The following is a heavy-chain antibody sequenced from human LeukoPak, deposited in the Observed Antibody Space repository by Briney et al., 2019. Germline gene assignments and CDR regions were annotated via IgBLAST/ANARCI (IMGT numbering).Heavy chain of an antibody. CDR2: VNWNGGST. CDR3: ARGRQYNWNDVFDY. V-gene: IGHV3-20*04. J-gene: IGHJ4*02. Sequence: GGSLRLSCAASGFTFDDYGMSWVRQAPGKGLEGVSGVNWNGGSTGYADSVKGRFTISRDNAKNSLYLQMNSLRAEDTALYYCARGRQYNWNDVFDYWGQGTLVTVSS. CDR1: GFTFDDYG. D-gene: IGHD1-1*01.